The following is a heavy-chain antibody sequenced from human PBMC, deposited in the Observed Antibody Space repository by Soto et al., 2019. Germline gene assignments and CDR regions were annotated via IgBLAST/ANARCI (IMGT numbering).Heavy chain of an antibody. Sequence: QVQLVESGGGLVKPGGSLRLSCAASGFTFSDYYMSWIRQAPGKGLEWVSYISSSGSTIYYADSVKGRFTISRDNAKNSRVRRVNSRRAEDSAVDYCARDQDGYMDYYGMGVWGQGTTVTVSS. J-gene: IGHJ6*02. CDR2: ISSSGSTI. D-gene: IGHD5-12*01. CDR1: GFTFSDYY. CDR3: ARDQDGYMDYYGMGV. V-gene: IGHV3-11*01.